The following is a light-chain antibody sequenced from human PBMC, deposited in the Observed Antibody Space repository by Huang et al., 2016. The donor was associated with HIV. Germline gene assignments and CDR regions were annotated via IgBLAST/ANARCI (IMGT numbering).Light chain of an antibody. CDR2: SAS. CDR3: QQGYRTPLT. V-gene: IGKV1-39*01. Sequence: DIQMTQSPSSLSASVGDRVTITCRASQNIGNDLNWFQQKPGKAPKLLIYSASNLRTGVPSRFSGSGSGTDFTLDISTLQPEDFATYWCQQGYRTPLTFGGGTRVEIK. CDR1: QNIGND. J-gene: IGKJ4*01.